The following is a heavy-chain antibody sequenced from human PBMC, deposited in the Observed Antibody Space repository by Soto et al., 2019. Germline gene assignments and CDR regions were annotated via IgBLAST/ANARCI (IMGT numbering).Heavy chain of an antibody. CDR2: INRSGFT. D-gene: IGHD1-26*01. J-gene: IGHJ4*02. Sequence: SETLSLTCAVSGGSLRGHYWSWIRQSPEKGLEWIGEINRSGFTNYNPTLKSRVTIPRDASKNQFSLRLSSMTAADSAVYFCARAAVKLGATLFDSWGQGTLVTVSS. V-gene: IGHV4-34*01. CDR3: ARAAVKLGATLFDS. CDR1: GGSLRGHY.